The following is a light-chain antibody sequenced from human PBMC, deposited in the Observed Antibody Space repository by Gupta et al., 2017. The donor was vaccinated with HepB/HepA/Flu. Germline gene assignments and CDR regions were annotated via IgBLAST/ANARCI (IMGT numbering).Light chain of an antibody. J-gene: IGLJ2*01. CDR1: SSNIGTYY. CDR2: RNN. V-gene: IGLV1-47*01. CDR3: ATWDDSLSGRVV. Sequence: QSVLTQTPSASGTPGPRVTISCSGSSSNIGTYYVYWYQQLPGTAPKLLIYRNNQRPSGVPDRFSGSKSGTSASLAISGLRSEDEADYYCATWDDSLSGRVVFGGGTKLTVL.